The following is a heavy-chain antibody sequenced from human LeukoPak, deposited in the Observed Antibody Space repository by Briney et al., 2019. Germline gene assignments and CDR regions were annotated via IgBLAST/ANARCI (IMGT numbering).Heavy chain of an antibody. CDR2: INPSGGST. D-gene: IGHD5-24*01. Sequence: ASVKVSCKASGYTFTSYDINWVRQAPGQGLEWMGIINPSGGSTSYAQKFQGRVTMTRDMSTSTVYMELSSLRSEDTAVYYCARGGGYTPRYFDLWGRGTLVTVSS. J-gene: IGHJ2*01. V-gene: IGHV1-46*01. CDR3: ARGGGYTPRYFDL. CDR1: GYTFTSYD.